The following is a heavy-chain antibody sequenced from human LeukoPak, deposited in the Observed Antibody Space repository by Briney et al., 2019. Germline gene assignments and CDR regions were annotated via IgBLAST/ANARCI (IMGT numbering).Heavy chain of an antibody. CDR2: INPNSGGT. Sequence: GASVKVSCKASGYTFTGYYMHWVRQAPGQGLEWMGRINPNSGGTNYAQKFQGRVTMTRDTSISTAYMELSRLKASDTAMYYCASMVVTAYHAFDIWGQGTMVTVSS. CDR3: ASMVVTAYHAFDI. V-gene: IGHV1-2*06. D-gene: IGHD2-21*02. J-gene: IGHJ3*02. CDR1: GYTFTGYY.